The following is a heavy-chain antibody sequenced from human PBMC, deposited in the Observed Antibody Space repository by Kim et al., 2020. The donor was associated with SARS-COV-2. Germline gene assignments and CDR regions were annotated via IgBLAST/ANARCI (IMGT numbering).Heavy chain of an antibody. CDR3: ARLYYYDSSGYILSSYGMDV. J-gene: IGHJ6*02. D-gene: IGHD3-22*01. Sequence: SETLSLTCTVSGGSISSSSYYWGWIRQPPGKGLEWIGSIYYSGSTYYNPSLKSRVTISVDTSKTQFSLKLSSVTAADTAVYYCARLYYYDSSGYILSSYGMDVWGQGTTVTVSS. CDR1: GGSISSSSYY. CDR2: IYYSGST. V-gene: IGHV4-39*01.